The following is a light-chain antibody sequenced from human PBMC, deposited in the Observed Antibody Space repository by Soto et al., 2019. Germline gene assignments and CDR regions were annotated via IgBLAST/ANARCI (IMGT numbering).Light chain of an antibody. V-gene: IGKV3-15*01. CDR1: RSVSTN. CDR2: GAF. Sequence: DIILTQSPAIVSVSPGERATLSCRASRSVSTNLAWYQHKHGQAPRLLIYGAFTRVTDIPPRFSGSGSGTEFTLTINYLKSEDFGVYYCQQYDKTVPPVTFGGGTKVEI. J-gene: IGKJ4*01. CDR3: QQYDKTVPPVT.